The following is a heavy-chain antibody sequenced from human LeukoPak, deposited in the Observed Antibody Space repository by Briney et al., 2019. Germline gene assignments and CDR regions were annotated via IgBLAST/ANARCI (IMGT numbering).Heavy chain of an antibody. Sequence: PSETLSLTCTVSGVPINSHYWNWIRQSPEKGLEWIGFISYSGSTDYNPSLKSRVTISFDTSENQISLRLTSVTAADTAVYYCARDRGSGWYWFDPWGQGTLVTVSS. CDR1: GVPINSHY. CDR3: ARDRGSGWYWFDP. CDR2: ISYSGST. V-gene: IGHV4-59*11. D-gene: IGHD6-19*01. J-gene: IGHJ5*02.